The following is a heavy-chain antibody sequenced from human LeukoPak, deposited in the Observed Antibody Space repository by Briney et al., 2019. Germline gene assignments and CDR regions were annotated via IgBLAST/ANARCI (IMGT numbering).Heavy chain of an antibody. J-gene: IGHJ4*02. V-gene: IGHV3-23*01. CDR2: INGRGDST. D-gene: IGHD3-9*01. Sequence: GGSLRLSCTTSGFTFSNYAMSWVRQAPGKGLEWVSGINGRGDSTVYADAVKGRFTISRDNFKSTLYLQMNSLRVEDTAGYYCASLTDPFDYWGQGTLVTVSS. CDR3: ASLTDPFDY. CDR1: GFTFSNYA.